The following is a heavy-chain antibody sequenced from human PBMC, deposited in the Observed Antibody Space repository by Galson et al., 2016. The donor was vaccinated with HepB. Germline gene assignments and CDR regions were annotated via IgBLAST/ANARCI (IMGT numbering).Heavy chain of an antibody. D-gene: IGHD4-17*01. J-gene: IGHJ6*02. CDR2: INSDGSIT. CDR1: GFTFTRYW. V-gene: IGHV3-74*01. CDR3: VREDYGDDPIDYYYSCMDV. Sequence: SLRLSCAASGFTFTRYWMHWVRQAPGKGLVWVSRINSDGSITTYADSVKGRFTISRDNAKNTLDLQMNSLRAEDTALYYCVREDYGDDPIDYYYSCMDVWGQGTTVTVSS.